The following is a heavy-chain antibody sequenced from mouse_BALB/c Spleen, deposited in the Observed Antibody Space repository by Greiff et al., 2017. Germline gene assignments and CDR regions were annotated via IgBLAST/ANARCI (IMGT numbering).Heavy chain of an antibody. V-gene: IGHV5-4*02. CDR1: GFTFSDYY. J-gene: IGHJ2*01. CDR2: ISDGGSYT. CDR3: ARDIDGNLYYFDY. Sequence: EVKLMESGGGLVKPGGSLKLSCAASGFTFSDYYMYWVRQTPEKRLEWVATISDGGSYTYYPDSVKGRFTISRDNAKNNLYLQMSSLKSEDTAMYYCARDIDGNLYYFDYWGQGTTLTVSS. D-gene: IGHD2-1*01.